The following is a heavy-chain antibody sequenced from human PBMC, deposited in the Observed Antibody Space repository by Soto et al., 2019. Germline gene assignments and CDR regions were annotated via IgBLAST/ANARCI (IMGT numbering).Heavy chain of an antibody. CDR3: ARDGYCSSTSCYVGYYYYGMDV. J-gene: IGHJ6*02. CDR2: ISYDGSNK. D-gene: IGHD2-2*03. Sequence: GGSLRLSCAASGFTFSSYAMHWVRQAPGKGLEWVAVISYDGSNKYYADSVKGRFTISRDNSKNTLYLQMNSLRAEDTAVYYCARDGYCSSTSCYVGYYYYGMDVWGQGTTVTVSS. CDR1: GFTFSSYA. V-gene: IGHV3-30-3*01.